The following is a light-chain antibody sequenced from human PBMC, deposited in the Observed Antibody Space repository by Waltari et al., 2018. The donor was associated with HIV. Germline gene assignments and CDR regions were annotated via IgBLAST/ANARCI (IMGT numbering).Light chain of an antibody. V-gene: IGKV4-1*01. CDR3: QQYYSTPPT. J-gene: IGKJ1*01. Sequence: DIVMTQSPHSLALSLGERATIHCKSSQSIFYSSKNANFFAWYQQKPGQSPKLLIYWASTRASGVPDRFSGSGSRTDFTLSISSLQSEDVAVYFCQQYYSTPPTFGQGTRVEIK. CDR1: QSIFYSSKNANF. CDR2: WAS.